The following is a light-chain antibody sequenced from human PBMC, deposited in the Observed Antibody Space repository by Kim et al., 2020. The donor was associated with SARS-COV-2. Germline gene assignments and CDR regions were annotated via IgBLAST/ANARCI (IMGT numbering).Light chain of an antibody. CDR2: AAS. V-gene: IGKV1-39*01. CDR1: QSISTY. CDR3: QQSYSTLYT. Sequence: SASVGDRVTITCRASQSISTYLNWYQQKPGKAPKLLIYAASSLQSGVPSRFSGSGSGTDFTLTISSLQHDDFATYYCQQSYSTLYTFGQGTKLEI. J-gene: IGKJ2*01.